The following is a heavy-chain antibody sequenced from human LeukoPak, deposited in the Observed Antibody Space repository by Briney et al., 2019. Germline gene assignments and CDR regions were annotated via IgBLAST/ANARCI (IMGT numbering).Heavy chain of an antibody. V-gene: IGHV3-74*01. J-gene: IGHJ6*02. Sequence: GGSLRLSCAASGFTFSSYWMHWVRQAPGKGLVWVSRINSDGSSTSYADSVKGRFTISRDNAKNTLYLQMNRLRAEDTAVYYCARERGGDYGSGSYWDYYYGMDVWGQGTTVTVSS. CDR3: ARERGGDYGSGSYWDYYYGMDV. CDR2: INSDGSST. D-gene: IGHD3-10*01. CDR1: GFTFSSYW.